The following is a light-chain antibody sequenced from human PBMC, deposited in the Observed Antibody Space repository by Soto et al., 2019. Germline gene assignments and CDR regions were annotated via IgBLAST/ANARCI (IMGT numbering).Light chain of an antibody. CDR3: QQRSNWPWT. J-gene: IGKJ1*01. CDR1: QSIINS. CDR2: DAS. Sequence: EIVLTQSPATLSLSPGARATLSCRASQSIINSLAWYQQKPGQTPRLLIHDASNRATGIPARFSGSGSGTDFTLTIRNLEPEDFAVYYCQQRSNWPWTFGQGTKVEIK. V-gene: IGKV3-11*01.